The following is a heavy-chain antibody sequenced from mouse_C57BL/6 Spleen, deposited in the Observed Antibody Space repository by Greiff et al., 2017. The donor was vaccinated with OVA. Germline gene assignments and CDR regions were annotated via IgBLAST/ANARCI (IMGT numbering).Heavy chain of an antibody. V-gene: IGHV3-6*01. CDR1: GYSITSGYY. CDR2: ISYDGSN. J-gene: IGHJ3*01. Sequence: DVKLVESGPGLVKPSQSLSLTCSVTGYSITSGYYWNWIRQFPGNKLEWMGYISYDGSNNYNPSLKNRISITRDTSKNQFFLKLNSVTTEDTATYYCARDWDGGFAYWGQGTLVTVSA. D-gene: IGHD4-1*01. CDR3: ARDWDGGFAY.